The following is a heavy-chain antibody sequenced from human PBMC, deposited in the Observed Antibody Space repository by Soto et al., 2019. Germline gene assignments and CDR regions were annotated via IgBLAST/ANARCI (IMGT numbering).Heavy chain of an antibody. CDR2: IHPNGRT. D-gene: IGHD2-2*01. CDR3: ATRYCIHTTCYVY. V-gene: IGHV4-4*02. Sequence: QVQLQESGPGLVEPSGTLSLTCAVSGGSISSDNWWTWVRQPPGEGLEWIGEIHPNGRTNYKPSLKSRITISVEKSENQFSLWLTSVTAADTALYYCATRYCIHTTCYVYWGQGTLVTVSS. J-gene: IGHJ4*02. CDR1: GGSISSDNW.